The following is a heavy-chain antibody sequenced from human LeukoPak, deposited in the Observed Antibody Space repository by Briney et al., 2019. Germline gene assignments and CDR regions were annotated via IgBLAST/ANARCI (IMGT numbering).Heavy chain of an antibody. CDR1: GFTFSSYA. Sequence: GGSLRLSCAASGFTFSSYAMSWVRQAPGKGLEWVSAISGSGGGTYYADSVKGRFTISRDNSKNTLYLQMNSLRAEDTAVYYCAKGVNYYGSGTVTNDYWGQGTLVTVSS. D-gene: IGHD3-10*01. J-gene: IGHJ4*02. CDR2: ISGSGGGT. CDR3: AKGVNYYGSGTVTNDY. V-gene: IGHV3-23*01.